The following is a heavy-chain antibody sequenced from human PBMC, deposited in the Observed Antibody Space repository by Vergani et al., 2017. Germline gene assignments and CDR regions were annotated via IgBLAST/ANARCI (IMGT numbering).Heavy chain of an antibody. J-gene: IGHJ4*02. CDR2: ISGGGGRT. D-gene: IGHD6-19*01. CDR3: AKTGSGWYFDY. V-gene: IGHV3-23*01. CDR1: GFTFSSYA. Sequence: EVQLLESGGGLVQPGGSLRLPCAASGFTFSSYAMTWVRQAPGKGLGWVSAISGGGGRTYYADSVKGLFTISRDNSKNTLYLQMNSLRAEDTAVYYCAKTGSGWYFDYWGQGTLVTVSS.